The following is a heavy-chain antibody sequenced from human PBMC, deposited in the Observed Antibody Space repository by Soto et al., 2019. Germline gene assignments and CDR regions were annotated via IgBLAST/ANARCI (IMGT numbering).Heavy chain of an antibody. CDR2: IYPGDSDT. D-gene: IGHD4-4*01. Sequence: GEYLKISCKGPGYSFTSYWIGRVRQMPGKGLEWMGIIYPGDSDTRYSPSFQGEVTISADKHISTAYLPSSSLKASDTAMYGGARSGLDSKGFREDNWGQGSRVTASS. V-gene: IGHV5-51*04. J-gene: IGHJ4*02. CDR1: GYSFTSYW. CDR3: ARSGLDSKGFREDN.